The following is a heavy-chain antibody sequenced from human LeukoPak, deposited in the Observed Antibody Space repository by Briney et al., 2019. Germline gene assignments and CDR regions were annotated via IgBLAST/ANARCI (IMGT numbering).Heavy chain of an antibody. CDR1: GFTFSSYA. CDR2: MSGTNDNT. D-gene: IGHD4-17*01. CDR3: AKGRGTTVTSAANY. Sequence: GGSLRLSCAASGFTFSSYAMSWVRQAPGKGLEWVSSMSGTNDNTFYADSVKDRFTISRDNSKNTLSLQMNSLRAEDTAVYYCAKGRGTTVTSAANYWGQGTLVTVSS. V-gene: IGHV3-23*01. J-gene: IGHJ4*02.